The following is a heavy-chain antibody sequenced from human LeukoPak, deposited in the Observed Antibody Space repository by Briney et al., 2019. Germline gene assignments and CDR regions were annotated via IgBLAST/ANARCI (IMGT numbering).Heavy chain of an antibody. J-gene: IGHJ4*02. CDR1: GFTFSSYE. D-gene: IGHD4-17*01. CDR2: INSSGSTT. CDR3: ARGGGTTVTPTFGYFDY. V-gene: IGHV3-48*03. Sequence: GGSLRLSCGASGFTFSSYEINWVRQAPGRGLEWVSYINSSGSTTYYAESARGRFTISRENAKNALYLQMNSLRAGDTAVYYCARGGGTTVTPTFGYFDYWGQGTLVTVSS.